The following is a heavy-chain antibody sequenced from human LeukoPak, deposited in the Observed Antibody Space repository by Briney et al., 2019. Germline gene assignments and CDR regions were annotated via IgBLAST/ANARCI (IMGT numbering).Heavy chain of an antibody. CDR2: IYSGGST. D-gene: IGHD6-19*01. V-gene: IGHV3-66*01. CDR3: ARDTGYSSGWYYFDY. J-gene: IGHJ4*02. Sequence: GGSLRLSCAASGFTVSSNYMSRVRQAPGKGLEWVSVIYSGGSTYYADSVKGRFTISRDNSKNTLYLQMNSLRAEDTAVYYCARDTGYSSGWYYFDYWGQGTLVTVSS. CDR1: GFTVSSNY.